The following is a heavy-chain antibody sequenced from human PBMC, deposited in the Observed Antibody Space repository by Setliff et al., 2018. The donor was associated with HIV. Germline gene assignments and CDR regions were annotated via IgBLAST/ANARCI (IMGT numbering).Heavy chain of an antibody. J-gene: IGHJ5*02. CDR2: IFASETT. V-gene: IGHV4-4*09. CDR3: ARRVDNSGTFPDKNWFDP. Sequence: LSLTCSVSGGSLSNYCWNWIRQSPGKGLEWIGYIFASETTNYNPYYNPSLQSRVTLSIDTSKNQFSLKLRSVTAADTAIYYCARRVDNSGTFPDKNWFDPWGQGRLVTV. D-gene: IGHD3-10*01. CDR1: GGSLSNYC.